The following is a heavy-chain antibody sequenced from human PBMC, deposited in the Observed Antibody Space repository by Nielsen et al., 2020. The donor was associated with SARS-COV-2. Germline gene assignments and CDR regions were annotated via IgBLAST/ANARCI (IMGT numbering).Heavy chain of an antibody. J-gene: IGHJ4*02. CDR1: GGTFSSYA. Sequence: SVKVSCKASGGTFSSYAISWVRQAPGQGLEWMGGIIPILVTANYAQKFQGRVTITADESTSTAYMELSSLRSEDTAVYYCARVFGITGYGDYVGVGYFDYWGQGTLVTVSS. CDR3: ARVFGITGYGDYVGVGYFDY. CDR2: IIPILVTA. D-gene: IGHD4-17*01. V-gene: IGHV1-69*13.